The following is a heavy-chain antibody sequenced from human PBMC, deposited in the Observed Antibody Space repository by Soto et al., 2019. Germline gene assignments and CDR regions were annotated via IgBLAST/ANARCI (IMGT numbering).Heavy chain of an antibody. CDR1: GYTFTSYG. CDR2: ISAYNGNT. J-gene: IGHJ6*03. CDR3: ARVFVPAAMRARDYYYYYLDV. Sequence: VASVKVSCKASGYTFTSYGISWVRQAPGQGLEWMGWISAYNGNTNYAQKLQGRVTMTTDTSTSTAYMELRSLRSDDTAVYYCARVFVPAAMRARDYYYYYLDVWGKGTTVTVSS. V-gene: IGHV1-18*01. D-gene: IGHD2-2*01.